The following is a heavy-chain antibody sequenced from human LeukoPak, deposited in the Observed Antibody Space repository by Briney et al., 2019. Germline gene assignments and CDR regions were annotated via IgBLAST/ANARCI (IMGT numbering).Heavy chain of an antibody. V-gene: IGHV4-38-2*02. J-gene: IGHJ4*02. CDR1: GGSISSGYY. D-gene: IGHD2-15*01. CDR2: IYHSGST. Sequence: SQTLSLTCTVSGGSISSGYYWGWIRQPPGKGLEWIGSIYHSGSTYYNPSLKSRVTISVDTSKNQFSLKLSSVTAADTAVYYCARRYCSGGSCYPDYWGQGTLVTVSS. CDR3: ARRYCSGGSCYPDY.